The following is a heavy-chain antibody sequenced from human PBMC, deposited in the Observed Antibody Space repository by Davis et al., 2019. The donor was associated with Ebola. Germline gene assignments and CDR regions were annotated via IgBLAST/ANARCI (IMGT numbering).Heavy chain of an antibody. CDR1: GFTFSRYW. V-gene: IGHV3-74*01. Sequence: PGGSLRLSCAASGFTFSRYWMHWVRQAPGKGLVWVSNIKSDGSTTNYADSVKGRFTISRDNAKNTLYLQMNNLRAEDTAVYYCVRLVGPNWGQGTLVAVSS. CDR3: VRLVGPN. J-gene: IGHJ4*02. CDR2: IKSDGSTT.